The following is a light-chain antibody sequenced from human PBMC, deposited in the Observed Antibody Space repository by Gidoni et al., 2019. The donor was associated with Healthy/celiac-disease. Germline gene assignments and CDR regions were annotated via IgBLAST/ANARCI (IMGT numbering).Light chain of an antibody. V-gene: IGKV3-11*01. CDR1: QSVSSY. Sequence: EIVLTQSPATLPLSPGERATLSCRASQSVSSYLAWYQQKPGQAPRLLIYDASNRATGIPARFSGRGSGTDFTLTISSLEPEDFAVYYCQQRSNWPPLTFXGXTKVEIK. J-gene: IGKJ4*01. CDR3: QQRSNWPPLT. CDR2: DAS.